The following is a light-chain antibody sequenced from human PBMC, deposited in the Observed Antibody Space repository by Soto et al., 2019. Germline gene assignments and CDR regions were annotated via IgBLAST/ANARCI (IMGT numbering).Light chain of an antibody. CDR2: GAS. CDR3: QQYGSSGT. J-gene: IGKJ1*01. Sequence: EIVMTQSPATLSVSPGERATLSCRASQNINNNLAWYQQKPGQAPRLLISGASTRATGVPARFSGSGSGTDFTLTISRLEPEDFAVYYCQQYGSSGTFGQGTKVDI. V-gene: IGKV3-20*01. CDR1: QNINNN.